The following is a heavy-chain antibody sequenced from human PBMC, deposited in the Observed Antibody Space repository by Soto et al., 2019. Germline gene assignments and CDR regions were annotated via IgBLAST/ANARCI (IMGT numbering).Heavy chain of an antibody. V-gene: IGHV3-7*01. D-gene: IGHD3-16*02. J-gene: IGHJ4*02. CDR3: ARVYYDYIWGSYPLVY. CDR1: GFTFSGHW. Sequence: EVQLVESGGGLVQPGGSLRLSCAASGFTFSGHWMSWVRQAPGKGLEWVASIKQEGSEKHNVDSVKGRFTISRDNAKNSLYLQMNSLRVEDTAVYYCARVYYDYIWGSYPLVYWGQGTLVTVSS. CDR2: IKQEGSEK.